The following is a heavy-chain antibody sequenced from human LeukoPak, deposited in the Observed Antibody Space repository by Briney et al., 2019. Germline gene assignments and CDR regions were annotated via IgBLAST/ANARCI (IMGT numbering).Heavy chain of an antibody. D-gene: IGHD3-10*01. CDR3: ASNTMVRGVVINPYWYFDL. V-gene: IGHV3-30-3*01. CDR1: GFTFSSYA. Sequence: GRSLRLSCAASGFTFSSYAMHWVRQAPGKGLEWVAVISYDGSNKYYADSVKGRFTISRDNSKNTLYLQMNSLRAEDTAVYYCASNTMVRGVVINPYWYFDLWGRGTLVTVSS. J-gene: IGHJ2*01. CDR2: ISYDGSNK.